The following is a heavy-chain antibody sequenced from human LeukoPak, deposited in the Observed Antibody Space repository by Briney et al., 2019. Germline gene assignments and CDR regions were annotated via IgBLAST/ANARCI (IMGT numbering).Heavy chain of an antibody. V-gene: IGHV5-51*01. CDR3: ARHGISRYSYGSYDY. Sequence: GESLKSSCKGSGYSFTSYWIGWVRQMPGKCLEWMGIIYPGDSDTRYSPSFQGQVTISADKSISTAYLQWSSLKASDTAMYYCARHGISRYSYGSYDYWGQGTLVTVSS. CDR1: GYSFTSYW. CDR2: IYPGDSDT. D-gene: IGHD5-18*01. J-gene: IGHJ4*02.